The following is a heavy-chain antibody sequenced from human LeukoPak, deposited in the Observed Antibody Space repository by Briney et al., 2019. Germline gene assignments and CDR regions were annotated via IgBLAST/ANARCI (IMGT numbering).Heavy chain of an antibody. CDR1: GDSISSYY. Sequence: SETLSLTCTVSGDSISSYYWSWIRQTPGKGLEWIGYIYYSGSTYYNPSLKSRVTISVDTSKNQFSLKLSSVTAADTAVYYCARTRRVGALPVYFDYWGQGTLVTVSS. D-gene: IGHD1-26*01. V-gene: IGHV4-59*06. J-gene: IGHJ4*02. CDR3: ARTRRVGALPVYFDY. CDR2: IYYSGST.